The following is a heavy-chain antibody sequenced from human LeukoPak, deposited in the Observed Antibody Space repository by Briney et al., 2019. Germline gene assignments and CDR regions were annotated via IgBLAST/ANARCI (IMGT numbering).Heavy chain of an antibody. CDR3: TRDHQLPLLGWFDP. J-gene: IGHJ5*02. V-gene: IGHV1-2*02. CDR2: INPNSGGT. CDR1: GYTFTGYY. Sequence: ASVKVSCKASGYTFTGYYMHWVRQAPGQGLEWMGWINPNSGGTNYAQKFQGRVTMTRDTSISTAYMELSRLRSDDTAVYYCTRDHQLPLLGWFDPWGQGTLVTVSS. D-gene: IGHD2-2*01.